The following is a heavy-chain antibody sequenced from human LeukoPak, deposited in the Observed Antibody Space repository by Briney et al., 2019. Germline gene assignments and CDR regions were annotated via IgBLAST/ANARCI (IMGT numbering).Heavy chain of an antibody. CDR3: AREGEKLYDY. CDR1: GDSVSSNSGA. V-gene: IGHV6-1*01. J-gene: IGHJ4*02. CDR2: TYYRSKWYN. Sequence: SQTLSLTCAISGDSVSSNSGAWNWIRQSPSRGLEWLGRTYYRSKWYNEYAVSVKSRKSIIPDTSKNQFSLQLNSVTPEDTAVSYCAREGEKLYDYWGQGTLVTVSS. D-gene: IGHD3-16*01.